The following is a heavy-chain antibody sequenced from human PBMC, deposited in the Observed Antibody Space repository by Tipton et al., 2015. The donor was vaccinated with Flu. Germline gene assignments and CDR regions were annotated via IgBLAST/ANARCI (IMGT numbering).Heavy chain of an antibody. CDR2: IYPGDSDT. D-gene: IGHD5-12*01. Sequence: VQLVQSGAEVRKPGESLMISCKGSGYKFTTYWIVWVRQMPGKGLEWMGVIYPGDSDTRYGPSFQGQVTISADKSIKTAYLQWSSLKASETAMYYCARHAVDSGYDYLDFWGQGTLVTVSS. CDR1: GYKFTTYW. V-gene: IGHV5-51*01. J-gene: IGHJ4*02. CDR3: ARHAVDSGYDYLDF.